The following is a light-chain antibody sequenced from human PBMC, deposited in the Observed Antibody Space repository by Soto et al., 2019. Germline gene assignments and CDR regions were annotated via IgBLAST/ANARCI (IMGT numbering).Light chain of an antibody. V-gene: IGKV1-33*01. CDR2: DTS. CDR1: QDISIY. J-gene: IGKJ5*01. Sequence: DIQMTQSPSSLSASVGDRVTITCLASQDISIYLNWYQQKLGKAPKLLIYDTSTLGAGVPARFSGSGSGTVFTLTINSLQPEDLATYYCQQYNTYSTFGQGTRLEIK. CDR3: QQYNTYST.